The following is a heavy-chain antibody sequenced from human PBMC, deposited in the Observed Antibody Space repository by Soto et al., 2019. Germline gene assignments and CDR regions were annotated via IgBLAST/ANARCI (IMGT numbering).Heavy chain of an antibody. CDR2: ISYDGTDK. D-gene: IGHD6-19*01. CDR3: AKDFGAWSDS. J-gene: IGHJ5*02. CDR1: GFAFSTYG. V-gene: IGHV3-30*18. Sequence: GGSLRLSCVGSGFAFSTYGMHWVRQAPAKGLEWVALISYDGTDKYYADSVKGRFSISRDNSKQTLSLQMDSLRPEDTAVYYCAKDFGAWSDSWGQGTMVTVSS.